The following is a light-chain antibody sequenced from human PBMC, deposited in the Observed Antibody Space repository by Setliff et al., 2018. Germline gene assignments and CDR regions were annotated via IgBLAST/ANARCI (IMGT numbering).Light chain of an antibody. CDR3: CSYEGNNKSTVV. J-gene: IGLJ1*01. Sequence: ALTQPASVSGSPGQSITISCTGANSDIGTYNLVSWYQQYPGRAPRLMIYEVSKWPSGVSNRFSGSKSGNTASLTISGLQAEDEADYYCCSYEGNNKSTVVFGTGTKVTVL. CDR2: EVS. V-gene: IGLV2-23*02. CDR1: NSDIGTYNL.